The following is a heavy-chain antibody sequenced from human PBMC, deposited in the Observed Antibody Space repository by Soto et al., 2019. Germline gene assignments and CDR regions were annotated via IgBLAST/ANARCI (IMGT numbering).Heavy chain of an antibody. J-gene: IGHJ4*02. CDR1: GGSISSGGYY. D-gene: IGHD1-26*01. Sequence: QVQLQESGPGLVKPSQTLSLTCTVSGGSISSGGYYWSWIRQHPGKGLEWIGYIYYSGSTYYNPSLESRLTISVDTSKNQFSMKLSSVTAADTAVYYCAREGGIVGATAADYWGQGTLVTVSS. CDR2: IYYSGST. V-gene: IGHV4-31*03. CDR3: AREGGIVGATAADY.